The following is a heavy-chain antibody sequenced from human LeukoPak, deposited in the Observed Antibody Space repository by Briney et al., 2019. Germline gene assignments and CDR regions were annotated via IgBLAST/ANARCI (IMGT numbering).Heavy chain of an antibody. D-gene: IGHD5-12*01. CDR1: GFTFGDYA. J-gene: IGHJ4*02. Sequence: TGGSLRLSCTASGFTFGDYAMSWFRQAPGKGLEWGGFIRSKAYGGTTEYAASVKGRFTISRDDSKSIAYLQMNSLKTEDTAVYYCTRGGYSGYDFLDYWGQGTLVTVSS. CDR2: IRSKAYGGTT. CDR3: TRGGYSGYDFLDY. V-gene: IGHV3-49*03.